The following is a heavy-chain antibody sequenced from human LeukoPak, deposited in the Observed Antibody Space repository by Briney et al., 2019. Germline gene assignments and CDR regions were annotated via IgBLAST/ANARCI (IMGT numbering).Heavy chain of an antibody. J-gene: IGHJ4*02. CDR2: IIVGSGNT. CDR1: GFTFTSSA. V-gene: IGHV1-58*02. D-gene: IGHD4-11*01. Sequence: SVKVSCKASGFTFTSSAMQWVRQARGQGLEGIGWIIVGSGNTNYAKKFQERVTITRDMSTSRAYMELSSLRSEDAAVYYCAAITTVFVSTGQFDYWVQGTLVTVPS. CDR3: AAITTVFVSTGQFDY.